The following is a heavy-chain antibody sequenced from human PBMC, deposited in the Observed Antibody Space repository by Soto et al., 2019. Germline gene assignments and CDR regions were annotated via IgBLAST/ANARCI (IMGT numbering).Heavy chain of an antibody. CDR3: ASLGDFWSGSRMDV. D-gene: IGHD3-3*01. CDR2: ISAYNGNT. Sequence: ASVKVSFKASGYTFTSYGISWVRQAPGQGLEWMGRISAYNGNTNYAQKRQGRVTMTTDTSTSTAYMELRSLRSDDTAVYYCASLGDFWSGSRMDVWGQGTTVTVSS. CDR1: GYTFTSYG. J-gene: IGHJ6*02. V-gene: IGHV1-18*01.